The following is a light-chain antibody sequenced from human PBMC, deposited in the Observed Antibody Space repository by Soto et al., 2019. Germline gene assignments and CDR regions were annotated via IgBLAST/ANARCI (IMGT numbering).Light chain of an antibody. CDR2: AAS. CDR3: QQYNLYSGT. Sequence: IQMTQSPSSLSASIGDRVTITCRASQGIKNDLGWYQQKPGKAPKLLIYAASSLQGGVPSRFSGSGSGTDFTLTISSLQPDDFATYYCQQYNLYSGTFGQGSKVDVK. CDR1: QGIKND. V-gene: IGKV1-17*01. J-gene: IGKJ1*01.